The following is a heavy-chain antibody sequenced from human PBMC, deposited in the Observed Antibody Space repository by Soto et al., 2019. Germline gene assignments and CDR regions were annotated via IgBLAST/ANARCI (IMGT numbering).Heavy chain of an antibody. D-gene: IGHD6-19*01. V-gene: IGHV1-18*01. J-gene: IGHJ6*02. Sequence: ASVKVSCTASGYTFTSYGISWVRQAPGQGLEWMGWIGAYNGNTNYAQKLQGRVTMTTDTSTSTAYMELRSLRSDDTAVYYCARDVPSSGWYDYGMDVWGQGTTVTVSS. CDR2: IGAYNGNT. CDR3: ARDVPSSGWYDYGMDV. CDR1: GYTFTSYG.